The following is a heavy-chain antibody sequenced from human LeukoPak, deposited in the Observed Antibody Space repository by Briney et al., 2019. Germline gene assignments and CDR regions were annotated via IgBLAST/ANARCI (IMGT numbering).Heavy chain of an antibody. CDR2: IWYDGSNK. CDR1: GFTFSSYG. V-gene: IGHV3-33*01. J-gene: IGHJ6*02. CDR3: ARRSRYCSSTSCYRSVDTAMVNYYYYGMDV. Sequence: GRSLRLSCAASGFTFSSYGMLWVRQAPGKGLEWVAVIWYDGSNKYYADSVKGRFTISRDNSKNTLYLQMNSLRAEDTAVYYCARRSRYCSSTSCYRSVDTAMVNYYYYGMDVWGQGTTVTVSS. D-gene: IGHD2-2*02.